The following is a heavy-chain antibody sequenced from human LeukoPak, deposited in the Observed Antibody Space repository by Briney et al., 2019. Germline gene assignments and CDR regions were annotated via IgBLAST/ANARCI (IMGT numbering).Heavy chain of an antibody. J-gene: IGHJ4*02. CDR2: IYPGDSDT. D-gene: IGHD2-8*01. CDR3: ARRAQEYCANGICYLQPFDF. V-gene: IGHV5-51*01. Sequence: GESLKISCEGSGYKFANYWIGWVRQMPGKGLEWMGNIYPGDSDTRYSPSFYGEVTLLVDKSINTAYLQWSRLKASDTAIYYCARRAQEYCANGICYLQPFDFWAQGTLVTVTS. CDR1: GYKFANYW.